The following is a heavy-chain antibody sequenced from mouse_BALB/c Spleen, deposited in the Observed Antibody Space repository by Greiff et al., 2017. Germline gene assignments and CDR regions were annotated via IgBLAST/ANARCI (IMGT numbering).Heavy chain of an antibody. CDR1: GYTFTSYW. CDR3: ARSDDGYYGFAY. J-gene: IGHJ3*01. CDR2: INPSTGYT. V-gene: IGHV1-7*01. Sequence: QVQLQQSGAELAKPGASVKMSRKASGYTFTSYWMHWVKQRPGQGLEWIGYINPSTGYTEYNQKFKDKATLTADKSSSTAYMQLSSLTSEDSAVYYCARSDDGYYGFAYWGQGTLVTVSA. D-gene: IGHD2-3*01.